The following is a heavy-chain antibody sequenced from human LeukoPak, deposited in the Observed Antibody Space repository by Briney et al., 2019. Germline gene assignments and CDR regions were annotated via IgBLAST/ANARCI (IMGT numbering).Heavy chain of an antibody. CDR1: GGTFSSYA. CDR2: INAGNGNT. J-gene: IGHJ6*02. CDR3: ARSSGDLYYYYYAMDV. Sequence: ASVKVSCKASGGTFSSYAISWVRQAPGQRLEWMGWINAGNGNTKYSQKFQGRVTITRDTSASTAYMELSSLRSEDTSVYYCARSSGDLYYYYYAMDVWGQGTTVTVSS. V-gene: IGHV1-3*01. D-gene: IGHD3-22*01.